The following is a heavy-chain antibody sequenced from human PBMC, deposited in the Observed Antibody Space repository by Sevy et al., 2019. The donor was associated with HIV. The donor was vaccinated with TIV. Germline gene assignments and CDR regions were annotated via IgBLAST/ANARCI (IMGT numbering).Heavy chain of an antibody. J-gene: IGHJ6*02. CDR1: GFTFSSYG. V-gene: IGHV3-33*01. CDR2: IWYDESNI. CDR3: ARERGMADFQYYGLDV. Sequence: GGSLRLSCAASGFTFSSYGMHWVRQSPGKGLEWVAVIWYDESNIYYTDSVKGRLTISRDNTKNTLYLQMHSLRADDTAVYYCARERGMADFQYYGLDVWGQGTSVTVSS.